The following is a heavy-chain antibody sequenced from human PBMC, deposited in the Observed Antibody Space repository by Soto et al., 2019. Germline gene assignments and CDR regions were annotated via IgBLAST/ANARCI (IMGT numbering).Heavy chain of an antibody. J-gene: IGHJ4*02. CDR1: GGSVSSGPYY. V-gene: IGHV4-61*01. D-gene: IGHD6-19*01. Sequence: QVQLQESGPGLVKPSETLSLICTVSGGSVSSGPYYWNWIRQPPGKGLEWIGYIYYSGSTNYNPSLKSRVTMSVDTSKNQFSLKLSSVTAADTAVYYCAITGAVAGFFDYWGQGTLVTVSS. CDR2: IYYSGST. CDR3: AITGAVAGFFDY.